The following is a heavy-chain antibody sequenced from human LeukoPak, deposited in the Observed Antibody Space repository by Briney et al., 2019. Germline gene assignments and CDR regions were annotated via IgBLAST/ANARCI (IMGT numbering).Heavy chain of an antibody. CDR3: ARDVRRSSSPSNSYYYYMDV. J-gene: IGHJ6*03. D-gene: IGHD6-6*01. V-gene: IGHV4-4*07. CDR2: IYTSGST. Sequence: SETLSLTCTVSGVSISNYYWSWIRQPAGKGLEWIGRIYTSGSTNYNPSLKSRVTMSVDTPKNQFSLKLDSVTAADTAVYYCARDVRRSSSPSNSYYYYMDVWGKGTTVTVSS. CDR1: GVSISNYY.